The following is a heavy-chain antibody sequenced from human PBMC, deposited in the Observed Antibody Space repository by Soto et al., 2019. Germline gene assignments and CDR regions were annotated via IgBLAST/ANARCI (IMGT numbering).Heavy chain of an antibody. J-gene: IGHJ4*02. Sequence: ASVKVSCKTSGYTLTGYYMHWVRQAPGQGLEWMGRINPNSGGTNYAQKFQGWVTMTRDTSITTVYMEVRRLKSDDTAVYYCARGRNSVDYWGQGTLVTVSS. D-gene: IGHD4-4*01. CDR1: GYTLTGYY. V-gene: IGHV1-2*04. CDR2: INPNSGGT. CDR3: ARGRNSVDY.